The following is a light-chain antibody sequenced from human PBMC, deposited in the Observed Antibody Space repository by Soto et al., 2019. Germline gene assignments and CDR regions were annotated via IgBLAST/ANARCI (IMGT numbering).Light chain of an antibody. J-gene: IGKJ1*01. CDR3: GQFVSSPPRT. Sequence: EIVLTQSPATLSLSPGERATLSCRASQSVSTYLAWYQQKPGLAPRLLIYGVSNRATGIPDRFSGSGSGTDFILTISRLEPEDFALYYCGQFVSSPPRTFGQGTKGDIK. CDR1: QSVSTY. V-gene: IGKV3-20*01. CDR2: GVS.